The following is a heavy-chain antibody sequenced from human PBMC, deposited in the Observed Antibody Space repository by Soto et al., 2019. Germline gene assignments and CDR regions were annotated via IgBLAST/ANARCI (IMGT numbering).Heavy chain of an antibody. CDR2: IYYTGST. V-gene: IGHV4-59*01. CDR3: GRIGLYVSDNYSYPDY. Sequence: SETLSLTCAVYGGSFSGYYWSWIRQPPGKGLEWIGYIYYTGSTKYNPSLKSRVTISVDTSKNQLSLKLSSVTAADTAVYYCGRIGLYVSDNYSYPDYGGQGTLVTVSS. CDR1: GGSFSGYY. J-gene: IGHJ4*02. D-gene: IGHD3-22*01.